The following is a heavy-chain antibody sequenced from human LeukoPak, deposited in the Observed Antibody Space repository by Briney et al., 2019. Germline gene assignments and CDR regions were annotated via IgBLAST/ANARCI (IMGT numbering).Heavy chain of an antibody. CDR2: IIPILAIA. D-gene: IGHD4-23*01. CDR1: GGTFSSYA. CDR3: ARAAYGGNSVYYYYGMDV. V-gene: IGHV1-69*04. Sequence: SVKVSCKASGGTFSSYAINWVRQAPGQGLEWMGGIIPILAIANYAQNFQGRVTLTADKSTSTVYMELRSLMSEDTAVYYCARAAYGGNSVYYYYGMDVWGQGTTVTVSS. J-gene: IGHJ6*02.